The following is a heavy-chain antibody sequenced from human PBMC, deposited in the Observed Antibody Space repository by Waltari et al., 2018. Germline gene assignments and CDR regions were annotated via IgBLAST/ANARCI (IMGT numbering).Heavy chain of an antibody. J-gene: IGHJ1*01. CDR2: IIPIFGTA. V-gene: IGHV1-69*01. D-gene: IGHD3-22*01. CDR1: GGTFSSYA. Sequence: QVQLVQSGAEVKKPGSSVKVSCKASGGTFSSYAISWVRQAPGQGLEWMGGIIPIFGTANYAQKFQGRVRSTADEATSTAYMELSSLRSEDTAVYYCASEYYDDSSAEHDGHFQHWGQGTLVTVSS. CDR3: ASEYYDDSSAEHDGHFQH.